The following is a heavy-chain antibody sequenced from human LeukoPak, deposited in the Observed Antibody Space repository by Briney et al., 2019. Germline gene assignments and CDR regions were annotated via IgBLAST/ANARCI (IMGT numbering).Heavy chain of an antibody. CDR3: AKGISVDGYNFERGADS. J-gene: IGHJ4*02. D-gene: IGHD5-24*01. V-gene: IGHV3-23*01. CDR1: GFTFSSYA. CDR2: IHGTEGTT. Sequence: GGSLRLSCAASGFTFSSYAMSWVRQAPGKGLKWVSAIHGTEGTTFYADSVKGRFTISRDNSKNTLYLQMDSLRVEDTAVFYCAKGISVDGYNFERGADSWGQGAQVTVSS.